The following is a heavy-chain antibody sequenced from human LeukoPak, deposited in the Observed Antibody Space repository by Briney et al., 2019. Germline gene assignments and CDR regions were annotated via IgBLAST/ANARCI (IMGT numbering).Heavy chain of an antibody. CDR3: ACDSGGGDYFARYYYYYYMDV. J-gene: IGHJ6*03. D-gene: IGHD4-17*01. CDR1: GGFVGYGSNY. V-gene: IGHV4-61*02. CDR2: THTSGST. Sequence: SETLSLTCIVFGGFVGYGSNYWSWIRQPAGKGLEWIGRTHTSGSTNYSPSLKSRVTISVDLSKNQFSLKLSSVTAADTAVYYCACDSGGGDYFARYYYYYYMDVWGKGTTVTVSS.